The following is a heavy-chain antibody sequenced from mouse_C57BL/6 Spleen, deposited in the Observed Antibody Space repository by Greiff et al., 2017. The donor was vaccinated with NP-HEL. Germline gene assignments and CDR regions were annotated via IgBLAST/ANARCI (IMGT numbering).Heavy chain of an antibody. CDR1: GFTFSDYY. D-gene: IGHD2-3*01. CDR3: ARFYDGYYMYYFDY. CDR2: INYDGSST. V-gene: IGHV5-16*01. Sequence: DVKLVESEGGLVQPGSSMKLSCTASGFTFSDYYMAWVRQVPEKGLEWVANINYDGSSTYYLDSLKSRFIISRDNAKNILYLQMSSLKSEDTATYYCARFYDGYYMYYFDYWGQGTTLTVSS. J-gene: IGHJ2*01.